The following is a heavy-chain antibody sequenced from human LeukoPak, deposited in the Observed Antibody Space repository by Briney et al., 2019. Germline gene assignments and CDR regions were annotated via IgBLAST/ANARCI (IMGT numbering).Heavy chain of an antibody. CDR2: IGGSGLST. J-gene: IGHJ4*02. CDR3: AKDRVGATLYFDF. Sequence: GGSLRLSCAASGFTFSGYAMSWVRQAPGKGLEWVSAIGGSGLSTYYADSVKGRFSISRDNSKNTLYLQMNSLRAEDTAVYYCAKDRVGATLYFDFWGQGTLLTVSS. CDR1: GFTFSGYA. V-gene: IGHV3-23*01. D-gene: IGHD1-26*01.